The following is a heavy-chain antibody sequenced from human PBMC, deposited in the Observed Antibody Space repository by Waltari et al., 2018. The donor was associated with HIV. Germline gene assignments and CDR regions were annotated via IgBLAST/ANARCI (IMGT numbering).Heavy chain of an antibody. CDR2: INQDGSES. CDR1: GFTFRSSW. CDR3: AREGGRDCSGGSCYIDY. Sequence: VQPGGSLRLSCAVSGFTFRSSWMSWVRQAPGKGLAWVANINQDGSESYYVGSVEGRFTISRDNTKKLLYLQMNRLGAEDAAVYYCAREGGRDCSGGSCYIDYWGQGTLVTVSS. J-gene: IGHJ4*02. D-gene: IGHD2-15*01. V-gene: IGHV3-7*01.